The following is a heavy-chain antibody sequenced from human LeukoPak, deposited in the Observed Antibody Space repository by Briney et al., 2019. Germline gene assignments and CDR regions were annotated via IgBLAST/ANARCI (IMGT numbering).Heavy chain of an antibody. CDR1: GGTFSNYA. Sequence: GASVKVSCKASGGTFSNYAISWVRQAPGQGLEWMGGIIPVFGTANYAQKFRGRVTITADKSTRTAYMELSSLRSEDTAVYYCARGRPTTSIAAAGVNWFDPWGQGTLVTVSS. D-gene: IGHD6-13*01. CDR2: IIPVFGTA. CDR3: ARGRPTTSIAAAGVNWFDP. V-gene: IGHV1-69*06. J-gene: IGHJ5*02.